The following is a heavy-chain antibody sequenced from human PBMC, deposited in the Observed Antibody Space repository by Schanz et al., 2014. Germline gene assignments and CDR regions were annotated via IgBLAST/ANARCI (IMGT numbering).Heavy chain of an antibody. CDR2: ISSSGSSI. CDR3: ARDRVGASSYFDY. D-gene: IGHD1-26*01. CDR1: GFTFSTYY. V-gene: IGHV3-21*02. Sequence: EVQLVESGGGLVKPGGSLRLSCAASGFTFSTYYMNWVRQAPGKGLEWVSSISSSGSSIYYADSVKGRFTISRDNANNSLFLRMNSLRAEDTAVYYCARDRVGASSYFDYWGQGTLXTVSS. J-gene: IGHJ4*02.